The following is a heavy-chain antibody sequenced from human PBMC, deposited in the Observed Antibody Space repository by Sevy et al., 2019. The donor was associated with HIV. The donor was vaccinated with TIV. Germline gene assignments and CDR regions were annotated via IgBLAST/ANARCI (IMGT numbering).Heavy chain of an antibody. CDR2: ISGGSSII. Sequence: GGSLRLSCAASGFTFSSYSMNWVRQAPGKGLEWGSCISGGSSIIYYADSVKGRFTISRDNAKNSLYLQMNSLRAEDTAVYYCARGSDGYSYGLLDYWGQGTLVAVSS. J-gene: IGHJ4*02. V-gene: IGHV3-48*01. D-gene: IGHD5-18*01. CDR1: GFTFSSYS. CDR3: ARGSDGYSYGLLDY.